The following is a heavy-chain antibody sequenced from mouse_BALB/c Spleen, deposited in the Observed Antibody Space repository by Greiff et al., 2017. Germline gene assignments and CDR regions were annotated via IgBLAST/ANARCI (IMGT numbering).Heavy chain of an antibody. V-gene: IGHV14-3*02. Sequence: VQLKESGAELVKPGASVKLSCTASGFNIKDTYMHWVKQRPEQGLEWIGRIDPANGTTKYDPKFQGKATITADTSSHTAYLQLSSLTSEDTAVYYCARLYDGYSYFDVWGAGTTVTVSS. D-gene: IGHD2-3*01. CDR3: ARLYDGYSYFDV. J-gene: IGHJ1*01. CDR2: IDPANGTT. CDR1: GFNIKDTY.